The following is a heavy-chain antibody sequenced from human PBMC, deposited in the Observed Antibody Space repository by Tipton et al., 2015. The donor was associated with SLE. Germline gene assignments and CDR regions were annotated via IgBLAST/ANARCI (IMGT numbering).Heavy chain of an antibody. D-gene: IGHD6-13*01. CDR1: GGSISSGGYS. Sequence: TLSLTCTVSGGSISSGGYSWSWIRQHPGKGLEWIGYIYYSGSTYYNPSLKSRVTISVDTSKNQFSLKLSSVTAADTAVYYCAREGNGQQLGYWGQGTLVTVSS. CDR3: AREGNGQQLGY. J-gene: IGHJ4*02. CDR2: IYYSGST. V-gene: IGHV4-31*03.